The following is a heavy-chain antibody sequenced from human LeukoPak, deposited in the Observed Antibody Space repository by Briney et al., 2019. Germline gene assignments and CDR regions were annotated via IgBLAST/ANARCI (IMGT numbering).Heavy chain of an antibody. Sequence: PGGSLRLSCAASGFTFSSYAMSWVRQAPGKGLEWVSGISGSGGSTYYADSVKGRFTISRDNSKNTLYLQMNSLRAEDTAVYYCARDRDSSSWYILYYFDYWGQGTLVTVSS. D-gene: IGHD6-13*01. J-gene: IGHJ4*02. CDR1: GFTFSSYA. V-gene: IGHV3-23*01. CDR3: ARDRDSSSWYILYYFDY. CDR2: ISGSGGST.